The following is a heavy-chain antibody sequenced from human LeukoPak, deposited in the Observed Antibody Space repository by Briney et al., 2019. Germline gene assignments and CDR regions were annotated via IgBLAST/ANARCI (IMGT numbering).Heavy chain of an antibody. D-gene: IGHD6-13*01. J-gene: IGHJ6*03. V-gene: IGHV4-59*12. CDR3: ARDNAYSSSWDDYYYYMDV. Sequence: SETLSLTYTVSGDSISSYYWSWVRQSPGKGLEWIGYIFYSGSTNYNPSLKSRVTMSVDTSKNQFSLKLSSVTAADTAVYYCARDNAYSSSWDDYYYYMDVWGKGTTVTVSS. CDR1: GDSISSYY. CDR2: IFYSGST.